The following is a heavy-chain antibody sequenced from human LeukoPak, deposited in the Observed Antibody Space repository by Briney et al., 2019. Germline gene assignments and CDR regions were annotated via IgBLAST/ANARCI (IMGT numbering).Heavy chain of an antibody. V-gene: IGHV3-21*01. CDR1: GFTFSSYE. CDR3: ARDQDSSFDMTFDY. D-gene: IGHD6-6*01. CDR2: ISSSSSYI. J-gene: IGHJ4*02. Sequence: PGGSLRLSCAASGFTFSSYEMNWVRQAPGKGLEWVPSISSSSSYIYYADSVKGRFTISRDNAKNSLYLQMNSLRAEDTAVYYCARDQDSSFDMTFDYWGQGTLVTVSS.